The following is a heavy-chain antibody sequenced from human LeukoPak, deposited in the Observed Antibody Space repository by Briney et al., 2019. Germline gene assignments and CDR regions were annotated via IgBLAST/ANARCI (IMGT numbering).Heavy chain of an antibody. CDR3: AAKKFGIAAAGTYGDCYRFDP. CDR2: ISYDGRAK. J-gene: IGHJ5*02. V-gene: IGHV3-30*03. CDR1: GFSFSNYG. D-gene: IGHD6-13*01. Sequence: GGSLRLSCGASGFSFSNYGMHWVRQAPDKGLEWVAIISYDGRAKYYADSVKGRFTISRDNSKNTVYLQMDSLRVEDTAVYYCAAKKFGIAAAGTYGDCYRFDPWGQGTLVTVSS.